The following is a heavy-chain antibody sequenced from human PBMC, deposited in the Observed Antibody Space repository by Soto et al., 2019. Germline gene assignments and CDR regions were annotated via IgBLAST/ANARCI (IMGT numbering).Heavy chain of an antibody. Sequence: LSLTCAVSGYSLSNAFYCAWFRQPPGRGLEWIATFYYSGRTYYNPSLKSRVTISVDTSKNQFSLKLSSVTAADTAVYYCARFAREENPKVGSWYYFDYWGQGTRVTVSS. J-gene: IGHJ4*02. CDR2: FYYSGRT. D-gene: IGHD6-13*01. CDR1: GYSLSNAFY. V-gene: IGHV4-38-2*01. CDR3: ARFAREENPKVGSWYYFDY.